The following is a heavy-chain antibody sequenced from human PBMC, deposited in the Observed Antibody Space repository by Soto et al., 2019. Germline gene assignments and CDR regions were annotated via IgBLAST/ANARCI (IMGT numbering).Heavy chain of an antibody. CDR3: ARERPDGARLDP. CDR1: GGSISSGDYY. J-gene: IGHJ5*02. Sequence: QVQLQELGTGLVKPSQTLSLTCTVSGGSISSGDYYWSWIRQPPGKGLEWIGYIYYSGSTYYNPSLKSRVTISVDTSKNQFSLKLSSVTAADTAVYYCARERPDGARLDPWGQGTLVTVSS. D-gene: IGHD6-6*01. CDR2: IYYSGST. V-gene: IGHV4-30-4*01.